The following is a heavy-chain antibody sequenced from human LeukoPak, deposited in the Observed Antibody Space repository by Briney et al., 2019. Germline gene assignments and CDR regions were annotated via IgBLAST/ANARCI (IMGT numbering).Heavy chain of an antibody. V-gene: IGHV3-48*04. D-gene: IGHD7-27*01. J-gene: IGHJ4*02. Sequence: GGSLRLSCAASGFTFSSYSMNWVRQAPGKGLEWVSYISSSSTIYYADSVKGRFTISRDNAKNSLYLQMNSLRAEDTAVYYCAGGTGDPSGHFDYWGQGTLVTVSS. CDR3: AGGTGDPSGHFDY. CDR2: ISSSSTI. CDR1: GFTFSSYS.